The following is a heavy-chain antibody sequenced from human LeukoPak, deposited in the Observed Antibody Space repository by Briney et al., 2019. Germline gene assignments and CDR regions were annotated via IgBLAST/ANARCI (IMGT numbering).Heavy chain of an antibody. CDR2: IKSNTASGAT. D-gene: IGHD2-21*02. V-gene: IGHV3-15*07. Sequence: GGSLRLSCAASGFTFSNAWMNWLRQAPGKGLEWVGLIKSNTASGATDYAAPVKGRFTISRDDSKNTLHLQMNSLKAEDTAVYYCTTAIVVVTLTIIYNYDGMDVWGQGTTVTVS. J-gene: IGHJ6*02. CDR3: TTAIVVVTLTIIYNYDGMDV. CDR1: GFTFSNAW.